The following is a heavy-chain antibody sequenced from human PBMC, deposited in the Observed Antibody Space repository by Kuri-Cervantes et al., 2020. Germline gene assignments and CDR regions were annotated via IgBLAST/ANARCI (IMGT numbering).Heavy chain of an antibody. CDR3: AKDGGPFSPWELQYFDY. CDR2: ISYDGSNK. V-gene: IGHV3-30*18. J-gene: IGHJ4*02. CDR1: GFTFSSYG. D-gene: IGHD1-26*01. Sequence: GGSLRLSCAASGFTFSSYGMHWARQAPGKGLEWVAVISYDGSNKYYADSVKGRFTISRDNSKNTLYLQMNSLRAEDTAVYYCAKDGGPFSPWELQYFDYWGQGTLVTVSS.